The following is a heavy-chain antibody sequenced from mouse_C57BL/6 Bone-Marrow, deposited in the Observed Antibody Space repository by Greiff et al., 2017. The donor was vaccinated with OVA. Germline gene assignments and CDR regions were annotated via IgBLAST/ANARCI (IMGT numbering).Heavy chain of an antibody. CDR3: ARPYYDLYFYAMDY. V-gene: IGHV5-2*03. J-gene: IGHJ4*01. CDR1: EYEFPSHD. D-gene: IGHD2-4*01. CDR2: INSDGGST. Sequence: EVKVEESGGGLVQPGESLKLSCESNEYEFPSHDMSWVRKTPEKRLELVAAINSDGGSTYYPDTMERRFIISRDNTKKTLYLQMSSLRSEDTALYYCARPYYDLYFYAMDYWGQGTSVTVSS.